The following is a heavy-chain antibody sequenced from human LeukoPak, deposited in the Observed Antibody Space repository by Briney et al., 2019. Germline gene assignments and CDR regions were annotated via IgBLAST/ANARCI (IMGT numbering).Heavy chain of an antibody. V-gene: IGHV3-9*01. Sequence: PGRSLRLSCAAPGFTFDDYAMHWVRQAPGKGLEWVSGIRWNSGSIGYADSVKGRFTISRDNAKNSLYLQMNSLRAEDTALYYCAKAPASGYGTPCYFDYWGQGTLVTVSS. D-gene: IGHD5-18*01. CDR3: AKAPASGYGTPCYFDY. CDR1: GFTFDDYA. CDR2: IRWNSGSI. J-gene: IGHJ4*02.